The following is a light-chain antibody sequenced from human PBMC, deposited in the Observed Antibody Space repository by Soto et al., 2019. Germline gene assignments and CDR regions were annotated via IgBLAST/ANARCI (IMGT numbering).Light chain of an antibody. CDR1: QSISTN. J-gene: IGKJ1*01. Sequence: EIVMTQSPATLSVSPGERVTLSCRASQSISTNLACYQQKPGQAPRLLIYGASTRATGIPARFSGSGSGTEFTVTISSLQSEDFAVYYCQQYNDWPRTFGHGTKVEI. V-gene: IGKV3-15*01. CDR2: GAS. CDR3: QQYNDWPRT.